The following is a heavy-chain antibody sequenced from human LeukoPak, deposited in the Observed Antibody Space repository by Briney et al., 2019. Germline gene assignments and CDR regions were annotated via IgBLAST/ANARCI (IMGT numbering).Heavy chain of an antibody. V-gene: IGHV1-46*02. J-gene: IGHJ4*02. CDR1: GGTFNSYA. D-gene: IGHD3-10*01. Sequence: ASVKVSCKASGGTFNSYAVSWVRQAPGQGLEWMGIINPSGGSTSYAQKFQGRVTMTRDTSTSTVYMELSSLRSEDTAVYYCARDYGSGSYYTFDYWGQGTLVTVSS. CDR2: INPSGGST. CDR3: ARDYGSGSYYTFDY.